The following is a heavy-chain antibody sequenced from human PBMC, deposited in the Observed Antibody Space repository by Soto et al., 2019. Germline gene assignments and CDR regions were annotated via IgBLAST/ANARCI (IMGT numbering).Heavy chain of an antibody. D-gene: IGHD6-19*01. CDR1: GFTFSSYA. CDR3: AKVPNSSGWAYNWFDP. J-gene: IGHJ5*02. Sequence: EVQLLESGGGLVQPGGSLRLSCAASGFTFSSYAMSWVRQAPGKGLEWVSAISGSGGSTYYADSVKGRFTISRDNXKXXLYLQMNSLRAEDTAVYYCAKVPNSSGWAYNWFDPWGQGTLVTVSS. V-gene: IGHV3-23*01. CDR2: ISGSGGST.